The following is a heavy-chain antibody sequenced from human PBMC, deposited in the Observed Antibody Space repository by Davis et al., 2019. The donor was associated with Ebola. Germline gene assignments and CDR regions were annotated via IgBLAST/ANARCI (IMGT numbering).Heavy chain of an antibody. V-gene: IGHV3-49*04. CDR1: GFTFSSYA. D-gene: IGHD3-16*02. CDR2: IRSKAYGGTT. CDR3: TREITFGGVIVYFDC. J-gene: IGHJ4*02. Sequence: GESLKISCAASGFTFSSYAMSWVRQAPGKGLEWVGFIRSKAYGGTTEYAASVKGRFTISRDDSKSIAYLQMNSLKTEDTAVYYCTREITFGGVIVYFDCWGQGTLVTVSS.